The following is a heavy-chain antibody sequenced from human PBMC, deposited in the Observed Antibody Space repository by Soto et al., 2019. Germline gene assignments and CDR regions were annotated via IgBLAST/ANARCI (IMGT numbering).Heavy chain of an antibody. V-gene: IGHV3-30*18. D-gene: IGHD5-18*01. CDR1: GFTFSSYG. Sequence: QVQLVESGGGVVQPGRSLRLSCAASGFTFSSYGMHWVRQPPGKGLEWVAVISYDGSNKYYADSVKGRFTISRDNSKTTMYLQMNSLRDEETAVYYCAKDPGKNGYKDYWGQGTLVTVSS. CDR2: ISYDGSNK. CDR3: AKDPGKNGYKDY. J-gene: IGHJ4*02.